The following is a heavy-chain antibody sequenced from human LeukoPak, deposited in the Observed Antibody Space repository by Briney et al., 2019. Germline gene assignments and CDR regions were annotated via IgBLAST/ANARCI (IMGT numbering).Heavy chain of an antibody. CDR1: GGSISSYY. Sequence: SETLSLTCTVSGGSISSYYWSWIRQPPGKGLEWIGYIYYSGSTNYNPSLKSRVTISVDTSKNQFSLKLSSVTAADTAVYYCARAIRPQLYLSLDTAMVTGGWFDPWGQGTLVTVSS. D-gene: IGHD5-18*01. CDR2: IYYSGST. J-gene: IGHJ5*02. CDR3: ARAIRPQLYLSLDTAMVTGGWFDP. V-gene: IGHV4-59*01.